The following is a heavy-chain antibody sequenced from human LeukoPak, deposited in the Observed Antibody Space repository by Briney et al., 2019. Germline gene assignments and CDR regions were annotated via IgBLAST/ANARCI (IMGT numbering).Heavy chain of an antibody. D-gene: IGHD6-13*01. CDR3: ARDRVGQQLVGRKYYYYYMDV. V-gene: IGHV4-34*01. CDR2: INHSGST. CDR1: GGSVSGYY. Sequence: SETLSLTCAVYGGSVSGYYWSWIRQHPGKGLEWTGEINHSGSTNYNPSLKSRVTISVDTSKNQVSLKLSSVTAADTAVYYCARDRVGQQLVGRKYYYYYMDVWGKGTTVTISS. J-gene: IGHJ6*03.